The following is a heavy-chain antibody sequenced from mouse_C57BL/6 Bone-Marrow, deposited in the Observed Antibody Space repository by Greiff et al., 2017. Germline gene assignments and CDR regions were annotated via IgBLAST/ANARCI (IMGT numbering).Heavy chain of an antibody. CDR2: INPSNGGT. Sequence: QVQLQQPGTELVKPGASVKLSCKASGYTFTSYWMHWVKQGPGQGLEWIGNINPSNGGTNYNEKFKSKATLTVDNSSSTACMQLSSLTSEDSAVYYCARDRYDYGWFAYWGQGTLVTVSA. V-gene: IGHV1-53*01. D-gene: IGHD2-4*01. J-gene: IGHJ3*01. CDR1: GYTFTSYW. CDR3: ARDRYDYGWFAY.